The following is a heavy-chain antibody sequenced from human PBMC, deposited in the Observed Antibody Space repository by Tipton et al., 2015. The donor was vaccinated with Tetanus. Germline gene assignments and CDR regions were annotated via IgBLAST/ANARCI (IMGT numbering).Heavy chain of an antibody. V-gene: IGHV4-31*03. CDR2: IYYTGNT. D-gene: IGHD3-10*01. CDR1: GASIRSGGYY. CDR3: ARLREVVSRSGWDFDY. Sequence: TLSLTCTVSGASIRSGGYYWTWIRQHPERGLEWLGYIYYTGNTYYNPSLKSRVTMSVDTSKKDFSMRLGSVTAADTAIYYCARLREVVSRSGWDFDYWGQGILVTVSS. J-gene: IGHJ4*02.